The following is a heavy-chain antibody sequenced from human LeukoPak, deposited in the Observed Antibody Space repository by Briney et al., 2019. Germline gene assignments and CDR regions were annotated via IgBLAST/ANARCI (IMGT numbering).Heavy chain of an antibody. CDR3: AARSRGGDYGYFDY. V-gene: IGHV1-46*01. CDR2: INPSGGST. CDR1: GYTFTSYY. J-gene: IGHJ4*02. Sequence: GASVKVSCKASGYTFTSYYMHWVRQAPGQGLEWMGIINPSGGSTSYAQKFQGRVTMTRDMSMSTVYMELSSLRSEDTAVYYCAARSRGGDYGYFDYWGQGTLVTVSS. D-gene: IGHD4-17*01.